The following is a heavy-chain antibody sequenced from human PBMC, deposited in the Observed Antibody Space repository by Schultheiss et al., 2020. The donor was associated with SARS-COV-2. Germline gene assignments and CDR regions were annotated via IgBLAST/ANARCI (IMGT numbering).Heavy chain of an antibody. CDR1: GFTFSSYE. Sequence: GGSLKLSCAASGFTFSSYEMNWVRQAPGKGLEWISHITSSGGTKYYADSVKGRFSISRDDAKNSLYLQMNSLRDEDTAIYWCARLGGGVVSPQTYLDYWGRGTLVTVSS. D-gene: IGHD4-23*01. J-gene: IGHJ4*02. CDR2: ITSSGGTK. V-gene: IGHV3-48*03. CDR3: ARLGGGVVSPQTYLDY.